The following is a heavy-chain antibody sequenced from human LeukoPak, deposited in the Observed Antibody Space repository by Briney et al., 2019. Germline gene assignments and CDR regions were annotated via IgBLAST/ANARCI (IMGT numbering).Heavy chain of an antibody. CDR3: AKALAGSPWFGELGTFDY. CDR2: ISGSGGST. D-gene: IGHD3-10*01. CDR1: GFTFSSYA. J-gene: IGHJ4*02. V-gene: IGHV3-23*01. Sequence: GGSLRLSCAASGFTFSSYAMSWVRQAPGKGLEWVSAISGSGGSTYYADSVKGRFTISRDNSKNTLYLQMNSLRAEDTAVYYCAKALAGSPWFGELGTFDYWGQGTLVTVSS.